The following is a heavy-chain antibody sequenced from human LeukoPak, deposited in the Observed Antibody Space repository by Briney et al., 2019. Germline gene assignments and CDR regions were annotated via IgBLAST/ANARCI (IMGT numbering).Heavy chain of an antibody. D-gene: IGHD3-3*01. Sequence: ASVKVSCKASGYTFTSYGISWVRQAPGQGLEWMGWISAYNGNTNYAQKLQGRVTMTTDTSTSTAYMELSSLRSEDTAVYYCASGPLRNYDFWSGPPRMDVWGKGTTVTVSS. CDR1: GYTFTSYG. J-gene: IGHJ6*04. V-gene: IGHV1-18*01. CDR3: ASGPLRNYDFWSGPPRMDV. CDR2: ISAYNGNT.